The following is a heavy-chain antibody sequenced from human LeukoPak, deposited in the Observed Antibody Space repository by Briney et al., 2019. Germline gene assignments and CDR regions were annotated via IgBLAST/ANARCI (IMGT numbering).Heavy chain of an antibody. V-gene: IGHV1-2*02. CDR1: GYTFTGYY. D-gene: IGHD5-18*01. CDR3: ARDAKSYGLPLDY. CDR2: INPNSGGT. Sequence: GASVKVSCKASGYTFTGYYMHWVRQAPGQGLEWMGWINPNSGGTNYAQKFQGRVTMTRDTSISTAYMELSRLRSDDTAVYYCARDAKSYGLPLDYWGQGTLVTVSS. J-gene: IGHJ4*02.